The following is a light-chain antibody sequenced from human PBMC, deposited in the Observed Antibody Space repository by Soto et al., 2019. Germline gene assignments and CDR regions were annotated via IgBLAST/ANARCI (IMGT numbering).Light chain of an antibody. CDR1: SGGVGDFDY. Sequence: QSALTQPASLSGSPGQSITISCTGTSGGVGDFDYVSWCQQHPGEAPKLIIYEVSNRPSGVSNRFSGSKSGNTASLTISGLQAEDEADYYCSSYTSSNTLFVFGTGTKV. CDR2: EVS. V-gene: IGLV2-14*01. J-gene: IGLJ1*01. CDR3: SSYTSSNTLFV.